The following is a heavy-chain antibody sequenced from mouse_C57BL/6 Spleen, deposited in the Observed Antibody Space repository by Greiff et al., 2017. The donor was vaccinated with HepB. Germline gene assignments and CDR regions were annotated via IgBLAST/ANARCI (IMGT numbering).Heavy chain of an antibody. CDR2: ISYDGSN. CDR1: GYSITSGYY. Sequence: ESGPGLVKPSQSLSLTCSVTGYSITSGYYWNWIRQFPGNKLEWMGYISYDGSNNYNPSLKNRISITRDTSKNQFFLKLNSVTTEDTATYYCATDYGFYYYAMDYWGQGTSVTVSS. CDR3: ATDYGFYYYAMDY. V-gene: IGHV3-6*01. D-gene: IGHD2-4*01. J-gene: IGHJ4*01.